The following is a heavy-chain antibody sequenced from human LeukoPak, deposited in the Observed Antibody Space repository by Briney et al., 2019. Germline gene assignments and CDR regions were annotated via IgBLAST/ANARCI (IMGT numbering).Heavy chain of an antibody. J-gene: IGHJ4*02. V-gene: IGHV4-34*01. Sequence: PSETLSLTCAVYGGSFSGYYWSWIRQPPGKGLEWIGEINHSGSTNYNPSLKSRVTISVDTSKNQFSLKLSSVTAADTAVYYCARSVGRGGYGSGDYEVGDYWGQGTLVTVSS. CDR3: ARSVGRGGYGSGDYEVGDY. D-gene: IGHD4-17*01. CDR1: GGSFSGYY. CDR2: INHSGST.